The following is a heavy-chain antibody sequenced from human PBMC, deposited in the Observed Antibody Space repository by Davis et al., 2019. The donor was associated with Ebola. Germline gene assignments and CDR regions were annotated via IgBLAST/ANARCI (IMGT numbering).Heavy chain of an antibody. V-gene: IGHV1-18*04. CDR2: ISAYNGNT. J-gene: IGHJ5*02. CDR3: ARGGYCSSTSCYFRRRRDDWFDP. Sequence: ASVKVSCKASGYTFTSYGISWVRQAPGQGLEWMGWISAYNGNTNYAQKLQGRVTMTTDTSTSTAYMELSSLRSEDTAVYYCARGGYCSSTSCYFRRRRDDWFDPWGQGTLVTVSS. D-gene: IGHD2-2*01. CDR1: GYTFTSYG.